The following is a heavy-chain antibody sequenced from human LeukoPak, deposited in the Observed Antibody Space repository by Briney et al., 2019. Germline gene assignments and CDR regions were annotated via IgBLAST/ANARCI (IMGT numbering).Heavy chain of an antibody. CDR2: ISGSGDRT. CDR3: ARVGYSSGGGDY. Sequence: GGSLRLSCAASGFTFSSYAMSWVRQASGKGLEWVSVISGSGDRTYYADSVKGRFTISRDNSKKTLYLQMNSLRAEDTAVYYCARVGYSSGGGDYWGQGTLVTVSS. V-gene: IGHV3-23*01. J-gene: IGHJ4*02. D-gene: IGHD6-19*01. CDR1: GFTFSSYA.